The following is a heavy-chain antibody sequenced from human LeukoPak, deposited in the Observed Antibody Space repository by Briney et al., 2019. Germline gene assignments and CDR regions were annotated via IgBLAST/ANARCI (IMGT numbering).Heavy chain of an antibody. CDR3: ARQSYDDRPFDY. Sequence: SETLSLTCSVSGGSISSSSYYWGWIRQPPGKGLEWIGTIYYSGGTYYNPSLRSRVTISIDTSKNQFSLRLSSLTPADTALYYCARQSYDDRPFDYWGQGALVTVS. D-gene: IGHD3-10*01. CDR2: IYYSGGT. V-gene: IGHV4-39*01. CDR1: GGSISSSSYY. J-gene: IGHJ4*02.